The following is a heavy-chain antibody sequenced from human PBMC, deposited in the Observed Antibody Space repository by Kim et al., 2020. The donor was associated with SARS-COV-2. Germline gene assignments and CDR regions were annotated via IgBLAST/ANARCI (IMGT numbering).Heavy chain of an antibody. Sequence: STYYAGAVKGRFTSSRDNSKNTLYLQMNSLRAEDTAVYYGARESSRGFDPWGQGTLGTVSS. CDR2: ST. CDR3: ARESSRGFDP. J-gene: IGHJ5*02. D-gene: IGHD6-13*01. V-gene: IGHV3-53*01.